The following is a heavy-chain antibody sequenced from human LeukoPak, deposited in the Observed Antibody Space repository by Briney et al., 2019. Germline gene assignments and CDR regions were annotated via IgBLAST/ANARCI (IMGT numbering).Heavy chain of an antibody. J-gene: IGHJ4*02. CDR1: GGSISSNNYY. CDR3: ASSPSGYWWNFDC. Sequence: PSETLSLTCTVSGGSISSNNYYWGWIRQPPGKGLEWIGSIYYSGSTYNNPSLKSRVTISVDTTKNQISLKLTSVTAADTAVYYCASSPSGYWWNFDCWGQGTLVTVSS. CDR2: IYYSGST. V-gene: IGHV4-39*01. D-gene: IGHD3-22*01.